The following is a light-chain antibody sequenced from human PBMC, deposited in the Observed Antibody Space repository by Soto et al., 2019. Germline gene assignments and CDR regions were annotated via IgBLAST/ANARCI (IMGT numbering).Light chain of an antibody. CDR1: QDINNF. CDR3: LQYDRFPAT. CDR2: SAS. Sequence: DIPMTQSPSSLSASVGGRVTITCRASQDINNFLAWFQQKPGKAPKPLIYSASSLQDGVPSRFSGSGSGTHFTLTISSLQPEDFATYFCLQYDRFPATFGGGTRVDIE. V-gene: IGKV1-16*01. J-gene: IGKJ4*01.